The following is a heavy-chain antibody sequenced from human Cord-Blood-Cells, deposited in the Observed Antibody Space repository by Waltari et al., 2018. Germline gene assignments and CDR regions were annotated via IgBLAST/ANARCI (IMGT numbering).Heavy chain of an antibody. Sequence: QVQLVESGGGVVQPGRSLRLSCAASGFTFSSYGMHWVRQAPGKGLEWVAVISYDGSNKYYADAAKGRFTISRDNSKNTLYLQMNSLRAEVTAVYYCAKDVFSSSWFDYWGQGTLVTVSS. J-gene: IGHJ4*02. CDR2: ISYDGSNK. CDR1: GFTFSSYG. CDR3: AKDVFSSSWFDY. D-gene: IGHD6-13*01. V-gene: IGHV3-30*18.